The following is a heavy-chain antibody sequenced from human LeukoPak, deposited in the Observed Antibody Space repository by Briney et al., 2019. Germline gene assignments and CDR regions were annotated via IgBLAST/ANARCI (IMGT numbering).Heavy chain of an antibody. CDR2: INYWGHT. CDR3: APTYSYTGGGYDY. J-gene: IGHJ4*02. CDR1: GGSISGSNYH. D-gene: IGHD5-18*01. V-gene: IGHV4-39*01. Sequence: SETLSLTCTVSGGSISGSNYHWGWIRQPLGKGLEWIGSINYWGHTYYNPSLESRVTISVDTSKNQFSLKVSSVTAADTALHYCAPTYSYTGGGYDYWGQGTLVTVSS.